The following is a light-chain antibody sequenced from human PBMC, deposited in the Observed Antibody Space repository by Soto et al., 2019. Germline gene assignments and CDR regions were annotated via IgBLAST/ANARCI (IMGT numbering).Light chain of an antibody. V-gene: IGKV3-20*01. Sequence: DIVLTQSPGTLSLSPGERDTISCRASQSVSSYLAWYQQKPGQAPRLLIYGASSRATGIPDRFSGSGSGTDFTLTISRLEPEDFAVYYCQQYGSSPITFGQGTRLEIK. CDR1: QSVSSY. J-gene: IGKJ5*01. CDR2: GAS. CDR3: QQYGSSPIT.